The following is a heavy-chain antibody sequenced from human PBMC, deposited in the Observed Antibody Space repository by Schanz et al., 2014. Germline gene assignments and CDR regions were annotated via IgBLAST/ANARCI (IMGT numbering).Heavy chain of an antibody. V-gene: IGHV3-11*01. CDR3: AKVWGSDYFYPFDY. J-gene: IGHJ4*02. CDR2: VSSYDTTV. D-gene: IGHD3-22*01. Sequence: VQLVESGGGLFKPGGSLRLSCAGSGFTFADYYMTWIRQAPGKGLEWISYVSSYDTTVSYADSVKGRFTISRDNAKNSVYLQMNSLRVEDTAVYYCAKVWGSDYFYPFDYWGQGTLVTVSS. CDR1: GFTFADYY.